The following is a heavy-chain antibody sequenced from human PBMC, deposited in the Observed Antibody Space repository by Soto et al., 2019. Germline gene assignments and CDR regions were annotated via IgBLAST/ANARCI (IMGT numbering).Heavy chain of an antibody. CDR2: ISYDGSNK. V-gene: IGHV3-30-3*01. Sequence: PGGSLRLSCAASGFTFSSYAMHWVRQAPGKGLEWVAVISYDGSNKYYADSVKGRFTISRDNSKNTLYLQMNSLRAEDTAVYYCARDQSSSWYVPWFDPWGQGTLVTVSS. CDR1: GFTFSSYA. J-gene: IGHJ5*02. D-gene: IGHD6-13*01. CDR3: ARDQSSSWYVPWFDP.